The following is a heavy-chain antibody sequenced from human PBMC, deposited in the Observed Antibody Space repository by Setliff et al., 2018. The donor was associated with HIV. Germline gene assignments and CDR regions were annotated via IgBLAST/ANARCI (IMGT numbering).Heavy chain of an antibody. CDR2: IYYSGSI. Sequence: SETLSLTCTVSGGSISSSTNYWGWIRQPPGKGLEWIGSIYYSGSIYYNPSLKSRVTISEDTSKKQFSLKLSSVTAADTAVYYCSRNGWHMNSWHYYYYYMDVWGKGTTVTVSS. J-gene: IGHJ6*03. D-gene: IGHD6-13*01. CDR1: GGSISSSTNY. CDR3: SRNGWHMNSWHYYYYYMDV. V-gene: IGHV4-39*01.